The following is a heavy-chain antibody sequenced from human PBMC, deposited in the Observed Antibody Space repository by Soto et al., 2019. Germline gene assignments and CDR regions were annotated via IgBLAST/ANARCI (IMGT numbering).Heavy chain of an antibody. CDR3: AEDFWSGYYTVVGHY. Sequence: QLQLQESGPGLVKPSETLSLTCTVSGGSISSSSYYWGWIRQPPGKGLEWIGSIYYSGSTYYNPSLKSRVTVSVDTSKNQFSLKLSSVTAADTAVYYCAEDFWSGYYTVVGHYWGQGTLVTVSS. D-gene: IGHD3-3*01. CDR1: GGSISSSSYY. V-gene: IGHV4-39*01. CDR2: IYYSGST. J-gene: IGHJ4*02.